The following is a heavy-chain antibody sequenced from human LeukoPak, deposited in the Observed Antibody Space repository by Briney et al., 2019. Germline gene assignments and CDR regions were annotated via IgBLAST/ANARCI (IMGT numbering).Heavy chain of an antibody. V-gene: IGHV4-59*01. CDR1: GGSISSYY. CDR3: ARERGSGYDGADAFDI. Sequence: ASETLSLTCTVSGGSISSYYWSWIRQPPGKGLEWIGYIYYSGSTNYNPSLKSRVTISVDTSKNQFSLKLSSVTAADTAVYYCARERGSGYDGADAFDIWGQGTMVTVSS. CDR2: IYYSGST. J-gene: IGHJ3*02. D-gene: IGHD5-12*01.